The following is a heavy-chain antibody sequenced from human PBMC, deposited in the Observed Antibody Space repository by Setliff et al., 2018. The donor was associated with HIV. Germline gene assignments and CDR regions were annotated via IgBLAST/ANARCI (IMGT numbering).Heavy chain of an antibody. D-gene: IGHD1-26*01. CDR3: AREREPLFDY. J-gene: IGHJ4*02. Sequence: PGGSLRLSCVASGFTFSNYAMTWVRQAPGQGLEWVSVNYSGGSSTYYADSVKGRFTIARDNSKNTVFLQMSSLRVEDTGVYYCAREREPLFDYLGPGTQVTVSS. CDR2: NYSGGSST. V-gene: IGHV3-23*03. CDR1: GFTFSNYA.